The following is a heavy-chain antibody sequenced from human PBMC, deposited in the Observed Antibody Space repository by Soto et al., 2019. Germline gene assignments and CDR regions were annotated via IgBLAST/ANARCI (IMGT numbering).Heavy chain of an antibody. CDR3: ARDLAAGWFDP. CDR1: GGSISSSNW. V-gene: IGHV4-4*02. D-gene: IGHD6-25*01. J-gene: IGHJ5*02. Sequence: QVQLQESGPGLVKPSGTLSLTCAVSGGSISSSNWWSWVRQPPGKGLEWIGEIYHSGSTNYNPSLKSRVTLSVDKSQNQLALKLSSVTAADTAVSYCARDLAAGWFDPWGQGTLVTVSS. CDR2: IYHSGST.